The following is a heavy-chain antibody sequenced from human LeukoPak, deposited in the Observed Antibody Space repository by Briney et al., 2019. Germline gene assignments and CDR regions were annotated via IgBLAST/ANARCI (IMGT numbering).Heavy chain of an antibody. CDR1: GYTFTGYY. CDR2: INPNRGGT. J-gene: IGHJ4*02. Sequence: ASVKVSCKASGYTFTGYYMHSVRQAPGQGLGWRGWINPNRGGTNYARTFQGRVTMPRATSISTAYMELSRLKSAATVVYSCAFNSGSYKSGLTHFDYWGQGTLVTVSS. D-gene: IGHD1-26*01. CDR3: AFNSGSYKSGLTHFDY. V-gene: IGHV1-2*02.